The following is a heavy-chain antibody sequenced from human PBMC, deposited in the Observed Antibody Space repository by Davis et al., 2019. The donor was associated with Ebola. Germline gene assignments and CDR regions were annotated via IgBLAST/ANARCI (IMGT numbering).Heavy chain of an antibody. V-gene: IGHV4-34*01. D-gene: IGHD3-10*01. CDR1: GGSFSGYY. CDR2: INHSGST. Sequence: PGGSLRLSCAVYGGSFSGYYWSWIRQPPGKGLEWIGEINHSGSTNYNPSLKSRVTISVDTSKNQFSLKLSSVTAADTAVYYCARDLMVQGVRVFDYWGQGTLVTVSS. J-gene: IGHJ4*02. CDR3: ARDLMVQGVRVFDY.